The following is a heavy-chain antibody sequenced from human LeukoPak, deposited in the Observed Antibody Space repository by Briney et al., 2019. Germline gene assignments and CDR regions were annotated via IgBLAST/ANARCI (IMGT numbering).Heavy chain of an antibody. Sequence: SVKVSCKASGGTFSSYAISWVRQAPGQGLEWMGRIIPIFGTANYAQKFQGRVTITTDESTSTAYMELSSLRSEDTAVYYCAVRFLEWLSNADPFDYWGQGTLVTVSS. D-gene: IGHD3-3*01. CDR3: AVRFLEWLSNADPFDY. CDR2: IIPIFGTA. J-gene: IGHJ4*02. V-gene: IGHV1-69*05. CDR1: GGTFSSYA.